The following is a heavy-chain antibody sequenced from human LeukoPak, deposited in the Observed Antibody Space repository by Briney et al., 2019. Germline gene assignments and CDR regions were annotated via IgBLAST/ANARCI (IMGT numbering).Heavy chain of an antibody. V-gene: IGHV4-4*02. J-gene: IGHJ4*02. D-gene: IGHD1-26*01. CDR2: IYHSGST. CDR3: ARDLRRVGATKYFDS. CDR1: GGSISSSNW. Sequence: SETLSLTCVVSGGSISSSNWWSRVRPPPGKGLEWIGEIYHSGSTNYNPSLESRVSISLDKSKNQFSLRVTSVTAADTAVYYCARDLRRVGATKYFDSWGQGTLVTVSS.